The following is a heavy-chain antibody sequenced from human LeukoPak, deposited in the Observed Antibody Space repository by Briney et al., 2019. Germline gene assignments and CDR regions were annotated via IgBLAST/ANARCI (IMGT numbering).Heavy chain of an antibody. D-gene: IGHD6-19*01. Sequence: GGSLRLSCVGAGFTFSDYAMTWVRQAPGEGLRWVSGISGSGDRTYYADSVKGRFTISRDNSKNTLYLQMDSLTDDDSAVYYCAKDRIPVAGRQDIWDFWGQGALVTVSS. CDR1: GFTFSDYA. V-gene: IGHV3-23*01. CDR2: ISGSGDRT. J-gene: IGHJ4*02. CDR3: AKDRIPVAGRQDIWDF.